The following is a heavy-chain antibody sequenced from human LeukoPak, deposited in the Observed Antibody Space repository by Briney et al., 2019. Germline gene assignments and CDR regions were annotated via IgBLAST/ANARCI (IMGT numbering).Heavy chain of an antibody. CDR2: INPNSGGT. V-gene: IGHV1-2*02. CDR3: ASRSSNYYYYMDV. CDR1: GYTFTGYY. J-gene: IGHJ6*03. D-gene: IGHD2-2*01. Sequence: SSVKVSCKASGYTFTGYYMHWVRQAPGQGLEWVGWINPNSGGTNYAQKFQGRVTMTRDTSISTAYMELSRLRSDDTAVYYCASRSSNYYYYMDVWGKGTTVTVSS.